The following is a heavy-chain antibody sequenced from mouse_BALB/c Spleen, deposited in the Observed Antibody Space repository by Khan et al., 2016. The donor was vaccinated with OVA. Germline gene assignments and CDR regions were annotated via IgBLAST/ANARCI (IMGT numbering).Heavy chain of an antibody. CDR1: GYTFTSYW. D-gene: IGHD2-1*01. V-gene: IGHV1S132*01. CDR3: ARGYFGNYEFAY. Sequence: QVQLQQSGTELVKPGASVKLSCKTSGYTFTSYWIQWVKQRPGQGLEWIGQIFPGTGTTYYNENFKGKATLTIDTSSTPAYMQLSSLTSEDSAVYFCARGYFGNYEFAYWGQGTLVTVSA. J-gene: IGHJ3*01. CDR2: IFPGTGTT.